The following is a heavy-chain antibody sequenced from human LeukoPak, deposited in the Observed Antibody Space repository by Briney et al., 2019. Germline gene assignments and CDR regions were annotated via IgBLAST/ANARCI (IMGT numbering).Heavy chain of an antibody. CDR2: INAYNGDT. Sequence: ASVKVXCKASNYTFTSYGISWVRQAPGQGLEWMAWINAYNGDTNYAQKFQGRVTLTTDTSTSTAYMELRSLRSDDAAVYYCARDGSGVWFDYWGQGTLVTVSS. D-gene: IGHD3-10*01. CDR1: NYTFTSYG. CDR3: ARDGSGVWFDY. J-gene: IGHJ4*02. V-gene: IGHV1-18*01.